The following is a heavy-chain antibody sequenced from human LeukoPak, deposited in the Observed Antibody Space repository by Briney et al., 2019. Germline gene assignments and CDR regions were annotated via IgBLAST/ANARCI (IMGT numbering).Heavy chain of an antibody. V-gene: IGHV3-64D*06. J-gene: IGHJ4*02. CDR3: VKDSPWEPAFFDY. CDR2: INSNGGNT. Sequence: GGSLRLSCSASGFTFSSYVMHWVRQAPGKGLEYVSGINSNGGNTYYADSVKDRFTIYRDNSKNTLYLQMSSLRIGDTAVYYCVKDSPWEPAFFDYWGQGTLVTVSS. D-gene: IGHD1-26*01. CDR1: GFTFSSYV.